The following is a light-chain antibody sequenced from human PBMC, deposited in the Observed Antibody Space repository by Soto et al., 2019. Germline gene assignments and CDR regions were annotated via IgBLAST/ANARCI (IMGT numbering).Light chain of an antibody. J-gene: IGKJ3*01. Sequence: DIQMTQSPSSLSASVGDRVTLTCRASQSISSYLNWYQQKPGKAPKLLIYAASSLHSGVPSRFSGSGSGTDVTLTISSLQPDDFATYYCQQSYSTLTFGPGTKVDIK. V-gene: IGKV1-39*01. CDR2: AAS. CDR3: QQSYSTLT. CDR1: QSISSY.